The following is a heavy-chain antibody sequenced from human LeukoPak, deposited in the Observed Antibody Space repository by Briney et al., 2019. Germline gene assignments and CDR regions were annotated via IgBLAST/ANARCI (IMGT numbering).Heavy chain of an antibody. CDR2: IFPPGST. J-gene: IGHJ5*02. V-gene: IGHV4-30-2*01. D-gene: IGHD3-22*01. Sequence: PSETLSLTCNVSGGSISSGNYFWSWIRQPPGKGLEYIGYIFPPGSTYYNPSLKSRVTISLDGSKNQFSLSLRSVTAADTAVYYCARMYYDSSGYPSAHNWFDPWGPGTLVTVSS. CDR3: ARMYYDSSGYPSAHNWFDP. CDR1: GGSISSGNYF.